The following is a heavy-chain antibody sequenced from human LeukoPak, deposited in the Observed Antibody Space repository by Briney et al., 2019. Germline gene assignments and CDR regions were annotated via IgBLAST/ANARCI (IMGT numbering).Heavy chain of an antibody. CDR1: GYTFTSYD. J-gene: IGHJ4*02. CDR3: ARERSGNYGALFDY. CDR2: MNPNSGNT. V-gene: IGHV1-8*03. Sequence: ASVKVSCKASGYTFTSYDINWVRQATGQGLEWMGWMNPNSGNTGYAQKFQGRVTITRNTSISTAYVELSSLRSEDTAVYYCARERSGNYGALFDYWGQGTLVTVSS. D-gene: IGHD4-11*01.